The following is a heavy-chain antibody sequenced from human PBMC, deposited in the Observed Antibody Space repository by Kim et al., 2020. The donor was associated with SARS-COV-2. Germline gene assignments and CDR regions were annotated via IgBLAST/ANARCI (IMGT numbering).Heavy chain of an antibody. Sequence: GGSLRLSCAASGFTFSDYYMSWIRQAPGKGLEWVSYISSSGSTIYYADSVKGRFTISRDNAKNSLYLQMNSLRAEDMAVYYCARDRNGATVTTAGFDYWGQGTLVTVSS. CDR3: ARDRNGATVTTAGFDY. CDR2: ISSSGSTI. D-gene: IGHD4-17*01. CDR1: GFTFSDYY. V-gene: IGHV3-11*01. J-gene: IGHJ4*02.